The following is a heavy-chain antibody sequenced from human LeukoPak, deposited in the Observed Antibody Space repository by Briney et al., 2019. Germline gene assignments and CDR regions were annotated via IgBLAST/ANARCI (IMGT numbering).Heavy chain of an antibody. V-gene: IGHV4-34*01. D-gene: IGHD5-18*01. J-gene: IGHJ4*02. Sequence: SETLSLTCAVYGGSFSGYYWSWIRQPPGKGLEWIGEINHSGSTNYNPSLKSRVTISVDTSKNQFSLKLSSVTAADTAVYYCARVMYSYGPYFDYWGQGTLVTVSS. CDR1: GGSFSGYY. CDR2: INHSGST. CDR3: ARVMYSYGPYFDY.